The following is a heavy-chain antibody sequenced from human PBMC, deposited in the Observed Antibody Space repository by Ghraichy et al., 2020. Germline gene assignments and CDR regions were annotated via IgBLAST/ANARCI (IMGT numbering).Heavy chain of an antibody. CDR3: ARNKGYSGSRDAFDI. CDR1: GGSISSGAYS. V-gene: IGHV4-30-2*01. CDR2: IYDSGST. D-gene: IGHD1-26*01. Sequence: TLSLTCTVSGGSISSGAYSWSWIRQPPGKALEWIGYIYDSGSTFYNPSLRSRVTISVDRSKNQFSLKLMSVTAADTAVYYCARNKGYSGSRDAFDIWGQGTMVTVSS. J-gene: IGHJ3*02.